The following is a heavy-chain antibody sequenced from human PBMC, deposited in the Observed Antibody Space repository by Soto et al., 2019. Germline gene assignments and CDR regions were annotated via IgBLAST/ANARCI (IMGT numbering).Heavy chain of an antibody. V-gene: IGHV3-9*01. CDR2: ISWNSGSI. D-gene: IGHD6-6*01. CDR1: GFTFDDYA. J-gene: IGHJ2*01. Sequence: EVQLVESGGGLVQPGRSLRLSCAASGFTFDDYAMHWVRQAPGKGLEWVSGISWNSGSIGYADSVKGRFTISRDNAKNSLYLQMNSLSAEDTALYYCAKDPREYSSSSVTWYFDLWGRGTLVTVSS. CDR3: AKDPREYSSSSVTWYFDL.